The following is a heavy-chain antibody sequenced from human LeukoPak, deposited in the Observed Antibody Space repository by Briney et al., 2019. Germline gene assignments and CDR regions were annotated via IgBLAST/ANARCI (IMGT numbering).Heavy chain of an antibody. CDR3: TRGDYYGSGTFDY. CDR2: IRSKAYGGTT. D-gene: IGHD3-10*01. V-gene: IGHV3-49*04. Sequence: AGGSLRLSCTASGFTFGDYTMSWVRQAPGKGLEWVGFIRSKAYGGTTEYAASVKGRFTISRDDSKSIAYLRMNSPKTEDTAVYYCTRGDYYGSGTFDYWGQGTLVTVSS. J-gene: IGHJ4*02. CDR1: GFTFGDYT.